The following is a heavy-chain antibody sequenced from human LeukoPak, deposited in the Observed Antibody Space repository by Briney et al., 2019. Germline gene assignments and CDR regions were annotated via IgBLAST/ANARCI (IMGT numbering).Heavy chain of an antibody. CDR3: ATYDFWSGRN. Sequence: GGSLRLSRAASGFTFSSYSMNWVRQAPGKGLEWVSSISSSSSYIYYADSLKGRFTISRDNAKNSLYLQMNSLRAEDTAVYYCATYDFWSGRNWGQGTLVTVSS. J-gene: IGHJ4*02. V-gene: IGHV3-21*01. CDR2: ISSSSSYI. CDR1: GFTFSSYS. D-gene: IGHD3-3*01.